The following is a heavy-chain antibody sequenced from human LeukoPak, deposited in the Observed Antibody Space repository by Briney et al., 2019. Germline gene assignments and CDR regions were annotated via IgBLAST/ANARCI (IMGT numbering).Heavy chain of an antibody. CDR1: GGSISSSSYY. V-gene: IGHV4-39*01. Sequence: PSETLSLTCTVSGGSISSSSYYWGWIRQPPGKGLEWIGSIYYSGSTYYNPSLQSRVTISVDTSKNQFSLKLSSVTAADTAVYYCARLGYSSSWPDYWGQGTLVTVSS. J-gene: IGHJ4*02. CDR3: ARLGYSSSWPDY. D-gene: IGHD6-13*01. CDR2: IYYSGST.